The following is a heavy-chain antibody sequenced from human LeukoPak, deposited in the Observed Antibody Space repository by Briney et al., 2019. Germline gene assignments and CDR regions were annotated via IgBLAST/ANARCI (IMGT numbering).Heavy chain of an antibody. Sequence: GGSLRLSCAASGFTFIDYDMHWVRQVIGKGLESVSAIGIRGDTHYSGSVKGRFTISRENAESSLYLQMNSLRAEDTAVYYCARGGIQVSGIDEFDYWGQRTLVTVSS. CDR3: ARGGIQVSGIDEFDY. CDR2: IGIRGDT. V-gene: IGHV3-13*01. D-gene: IGHD6-19*01. CDR1: GFTFIDYD. J-gene: IGHJ4*02.